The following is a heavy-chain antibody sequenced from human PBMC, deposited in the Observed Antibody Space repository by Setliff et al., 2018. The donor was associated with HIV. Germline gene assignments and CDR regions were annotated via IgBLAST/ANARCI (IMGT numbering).Heavy chain of an antibody. CDR2: ISGSGGDT. CDR3: AKKTAAYTSGSWLHY. J-gene: IGHJ4*02. V-gene: IGHV3-23*01. CDR1: GFTFSSYA. Sequence: PEGSLRLSCASSGFTFSSYAMTWVRQAPGKGLECVAVISGSGGDTYYADSVKGRFVISREKSKSTLYLQMNSLRAEDTAVYYCAKKTAAYTSGSWLHYWGQGTLVTVSS. D-gene: IGHD3-10*01.